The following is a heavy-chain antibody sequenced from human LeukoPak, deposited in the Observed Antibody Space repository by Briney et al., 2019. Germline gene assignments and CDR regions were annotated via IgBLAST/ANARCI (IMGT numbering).Heavy chain of an antibody. CDR2: ISYDGSNK. V-gene: IGHV3-30-3*01. D-gene: IGHD1-26*01. Sequence: PGGSLRLSCAASGFTFSSYAMHWVRQAPGKGLEWVAVISYDGSNKYYADSVKGRFTISRDNSKNTLYLQMNSLRAEDTAVYYCARGPGELLRAFDIWGQGTMVTVSS. CDR1: GFTFSSYA. CDR3: ARGPGELLRAFDI. J-gene: IGHJ3*02.